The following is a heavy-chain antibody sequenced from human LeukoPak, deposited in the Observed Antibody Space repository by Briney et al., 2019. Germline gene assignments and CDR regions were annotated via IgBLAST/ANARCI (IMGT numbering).Heavy chain of an antibody. D-gene: IGHD6-13*01. CDR1: GYTFTSYA. V-gene: IGHV1-18*03. CDR3: ARDLTDNQIAAAVLPRY. Sequence: PGASVKVSCKASGYTFTSYAMNWVRQAPGQGLEWMGWISAYNGNTNYAQKLQGRVTMTTDTSTSTAYMELRSLRSDDMAVYYCARDLTDNQIAAAVLPRYWGQGTLVTVSS. J-gene: IGHJ4*02. CDR2: ISAYNGNT.